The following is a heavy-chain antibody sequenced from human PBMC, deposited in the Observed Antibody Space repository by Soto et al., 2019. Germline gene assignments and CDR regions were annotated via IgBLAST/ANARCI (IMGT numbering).Heavy chain of an antibody. CDR2: ISAHSGTT. D-gene: IGHD5-18*01. CDR3: ARGTHSCGPADWFDP. Sequence: ASVKVSCKASGYTFTSYGISGVRQSTGQGLEWMGWISAHSGTTNYEQTFQGSVAMTTDTSTSTTYMELRSLRSDDTAVYYCARGTHSCGPADWFDPWGQGTLVTVSS. CDR1: GYTFTSYG. V-gene: IGHV1-18*01. J-gene: IGHJ5*02.